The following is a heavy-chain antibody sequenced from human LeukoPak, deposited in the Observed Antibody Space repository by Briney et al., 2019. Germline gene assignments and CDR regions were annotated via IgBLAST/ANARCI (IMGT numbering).Heavy chain of an antibody. Sequence: SSETLSLTCTVSGGSISSYYWSWIRQPPGKGLEWIGYIYYSGSTNYNPSLKSRVTISVDTSKNQFSLKLRSVTAADTAVYYCARGPCSSTSWPPCYYYYMDVWGKGTTVTVSS. J-gene: IGHJ6*03. D-gene: IGHD2-2*01. V-gene: IGHV4-59*01. CDR1: GGSISSYY. CDR3: ARGPCSSTSWPPCYYYYMDV. CDR2: IYYSGST.